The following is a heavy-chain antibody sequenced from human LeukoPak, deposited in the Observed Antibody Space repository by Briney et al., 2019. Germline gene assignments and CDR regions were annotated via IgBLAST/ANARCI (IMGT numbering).Heavy chain of an antibody. V-gene: IGHV3-66*02. Sequence: GSLRLSCAASGFTFRSYAMNWVRQAPGKGLEWVSVIYSGGSTYYADSVKGRFTISRDNSKNTLYLQMNSLRAEDTAVYYCARASLRGSYGNWGQGTLVTVSS. CDR2: IYSGGST. D-gene: IGHD1-26*01. CDR3: ARASLRGSYGN. J-gene: IGHJ4*02. CDR1: GFTFRSYA.